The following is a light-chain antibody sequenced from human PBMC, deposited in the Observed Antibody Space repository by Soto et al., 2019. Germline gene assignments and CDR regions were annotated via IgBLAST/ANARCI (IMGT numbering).Light chain of an antibody. CDR3: QHYNDYSWT. J-gene: IGKJ1*01. CDR1: QSISIW. V-gene: IGKV1-5*03. CDR2: KTS. Sequence: DIHMTQSPSTLSAYAGDRVTITCRASQSISIWLAWYQQKPGKAPNLLIYKTSSLESGVPSRFSGSGSGTEFTLTISSLQPDDFATYYCQHYNDYSWTFGQGTKVEIK.